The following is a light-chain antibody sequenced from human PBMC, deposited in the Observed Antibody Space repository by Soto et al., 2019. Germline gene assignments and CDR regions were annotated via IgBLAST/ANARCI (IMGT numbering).Light chain of an antibody. CDR2: AAS. V-gene: IGKV1-12*01. Sequence: DIQVTQSPSSLSASLGDRVTITCRASQSISSYLAWYQQKPGKAPNLLIYAASSLQSGVPSRFSGSGSGTDFTLTISSLQPEDFATYYCQQANSFPLTFGGGTKVDIK. CDR1: QSISSY. CDR3: QQANSFPLT. J-gene: IGKJ4*01.